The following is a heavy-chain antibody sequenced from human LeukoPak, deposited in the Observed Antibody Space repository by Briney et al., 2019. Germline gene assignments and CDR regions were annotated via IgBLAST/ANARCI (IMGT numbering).Heavy chain of an antibody. D-gene: IGHD3-10*02. CDR3: AELGITMIGGV. CDR1: GFTFSGYR. J-gene: IGHJ6*04. CDR2: ISSSGSTI. V-gene: IGHV3-48*04. Sequence: GGSLRLSCAASGFTFSGYRMNWVRQAPEKGLEWVSYISSSGSTIYYADSVKGRFTISRDNAKNSLYLQMNSLRAEDTAVYYCAELGITMIGGVWGKGTTVTISS.